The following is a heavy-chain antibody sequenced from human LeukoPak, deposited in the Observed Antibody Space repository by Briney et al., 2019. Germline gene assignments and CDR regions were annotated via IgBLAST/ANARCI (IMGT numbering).Heavy chain of an antibody. CDR2: ISYDGSNK. V-gene: IGHV3-30-3*01. D-gene: IGHD4-23*01. CDR1: GFTFSSYA. Sequence: GGSLRLSCAASGFTFSSYAMHWVRQAPGKGLEWVSVISYDGSNKYYADSVKGRFTISRDNSKNTLYLQMNSLRAEDTAVYYCARDRGYGGNPLARTHAFDIWGQGTMVTVSS. CDR3: ARDRGYGGNPLARTHAFDI. J-gene: IGHJ3*02.